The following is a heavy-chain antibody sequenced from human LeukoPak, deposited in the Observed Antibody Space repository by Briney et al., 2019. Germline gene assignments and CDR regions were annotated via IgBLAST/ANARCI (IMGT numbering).Heavy chain of an antibody. CDR1: GFTFSDYY. CDR3: AKEFTGWAFDI. CDR2: SSSGGSYT. J-gene: IGHJ3*02. Sequence: GGSLRLSCAASGFTFSDYYMTWIRQAPGKGLEWVSYSSSGGSYTYYADSVKGRFTISRDNSRNTLYLQMNSLRAEDTAVYYCAKEFTGWAFDIWGQGTMVTVS. V-gene: IGHV3-11*05.